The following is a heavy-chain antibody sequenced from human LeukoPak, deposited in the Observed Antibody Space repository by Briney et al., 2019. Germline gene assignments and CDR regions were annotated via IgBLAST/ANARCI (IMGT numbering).Heavy chain of an antibody. CDR2: IYYSGST. D-gene: IGHD3-22*01. CDR1: GGSISSSSYY. CDR3: AREWGGMIVVGNFDY. V-gene: IGHV4-39*07. J-gene: IGHJ4*02. Sequence: PSETLSLTCTVSGGSISSSSYYWGWIRQPPGKGLEWIGSIYYSGSTYYNPSLKSRVTISVDTSKNQFSLKLSSVTAADTAVYYCAREWGGMIVVGNFDYWGQGTLVTVSS.